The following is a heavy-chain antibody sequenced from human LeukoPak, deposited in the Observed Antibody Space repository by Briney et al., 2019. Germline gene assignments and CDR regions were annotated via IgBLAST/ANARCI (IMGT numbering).Heavy chain of an antibody. J-gene: IGHJ4*02. D-gene: IGHD5-12*01. CDR2: IVSNGGST. CDR3: VKPSGYSGYGYFFDY. V-gene: IGHV3-64D*06. Sequence: GGSLRLSCSASGFTFSSSAMHWVRQAPGKGLEYVSAIVSNGGSTYYADSVKGRFTISRDNSKNTLYLQMSSLRAEDTAVYYCVKPSGYSGYGYFFDYWGQETLVTVSS. CDR1: GFTFSSSA.